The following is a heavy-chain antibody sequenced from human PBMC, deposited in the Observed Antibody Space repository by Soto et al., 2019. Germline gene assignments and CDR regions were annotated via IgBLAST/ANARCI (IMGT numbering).Heavy chain of an antibody. J-gene: IGHJ4*02. CDR2: ISGSGATT. CDR1: GFNFRDFA. CDR3: ARRGGFFDY. Sequence: EVQLLQSGGGLVQPGGSLRLSCEASGFNFRDFALSWVRLAPGKGLEWVSTISGSGATTYYTDSVKGRHTISRDSSKNAAFLQMNSLRSEDTAVYYCARRGGFFDYWGQGALVTVSS. D-gene: IGHD3-16*01. V-gene: IGHV3-23*01.